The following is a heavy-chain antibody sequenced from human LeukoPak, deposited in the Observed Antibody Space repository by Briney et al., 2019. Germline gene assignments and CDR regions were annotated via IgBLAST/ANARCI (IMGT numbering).Heavy chain of an antibody. CDR2: IYPGDSDT. D-gene: IGHD2-15*01. Sequence: GESLKISCKGSGYSFTSYWIAWVRQMPGKGLEWMGIIYPGDSDTRYSPSFQGQVTISADKSISTAYLQWSSLKASDTAMYYCARVGCSGGSCYPGPFDYWGQGTLVTVSS. V-gene: IGHV5-51*01. CDR3: ARVGCSGGSCYPGPFDY. CDR1: GYSFTSYW. J-gene: IGHJ4*02.